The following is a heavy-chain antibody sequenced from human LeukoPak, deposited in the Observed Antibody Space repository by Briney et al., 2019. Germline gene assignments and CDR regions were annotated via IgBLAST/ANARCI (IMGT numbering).Heavy chain of an antibody. CDR2: ISAYNGNT. CDR3: ARCSSTSCYMCWFDP. CDR1: VYTFTSNG. V-gene: IGHV1-18*01. D-gene: IGHD2-2*02. J-gene: IGHJ5*02. Sequence: ASVKVSCKASVYTFTSNGINWVRQAPGKGLEWMGWISAYNGNTNYAQKLKGRVTMTTDTSTSTAYMELRSLRSDDTAVYYCARCSSTSCYMCWFDPWRQATLVTVSS.